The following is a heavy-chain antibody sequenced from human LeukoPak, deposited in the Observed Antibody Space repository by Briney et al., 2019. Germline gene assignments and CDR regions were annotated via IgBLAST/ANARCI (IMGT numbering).Heavy chain of an antibody. CDR2: IKSKTDGGTT. D-gene: IGHD3-9*01. J-gene: IGHJ3*02. Sequence: PGGSLRLSCAASGFTFSDYYMSWVRQAPGKGLEWVGRIKSKTDGGTTDYAAPVKGRFTISRDDSKNTLYLQMDSLKTEDTAVYYCTTDGLYYDILTGSSDAFDIWGQGTMVTVSS. CDR1: GFTFSDYY. V-gene: IGHV3-15*01. CDR3: TTDGLYYDILTGSSDAFDI.